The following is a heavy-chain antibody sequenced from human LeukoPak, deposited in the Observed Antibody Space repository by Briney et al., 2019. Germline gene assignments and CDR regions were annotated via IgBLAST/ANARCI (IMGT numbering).Heavy chain of an antibody. CDR2: INPSGGST. CDR1: GYTFTSYY. CDR3: AREMGITGTTSGYDY. D-gene: IGHD1-7*01. Sequence: ASVKVSCKASGYTFTSYYMHWVRQAPGQGLEWVGIINPSGGSTSYAQKFQGRVTMTRDTSTSTVYMELSSLRSEDTAVYYCAREMGITGTTSGYDYWGQGTLVTVSS. V-gene: IGHV1-46*01. J-gene: IGHJ4*02.